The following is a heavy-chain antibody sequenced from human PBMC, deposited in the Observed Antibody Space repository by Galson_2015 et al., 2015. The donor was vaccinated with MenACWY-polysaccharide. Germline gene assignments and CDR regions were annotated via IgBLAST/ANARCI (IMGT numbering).Heavy chain of an antibody. CDR3: VKDFGRQVFGPAH. CDR2: IAGSGGGI. Sequence: SLRLSCAVSGFTFSIYGMYWVRQAPGQGLESVSTIAGSGGGISYADSVKGRFTISRDNSRNTLFLQMTSLRVEDTAVYYCVKDFGRQVFGPAHWGQGTLVTVSS. J-gene: IGHJ4*02. CDR1: GFTFSIYG. D-gene: IGHD2-21*01. V-gene: IGHV3-64D*08.